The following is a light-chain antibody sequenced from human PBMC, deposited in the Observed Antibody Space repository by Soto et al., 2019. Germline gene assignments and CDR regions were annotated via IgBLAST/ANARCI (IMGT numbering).Light chain of an antibody. CDR2: DAS. CDR3: QQYSNWPLLYS. J-gene: IGKJ2*01. Sequence: EIVMTQSPATLSVSPGERATLSCRASQSVSSYLAWYQQKPGLPPRLLIYDASTRATGIPDRFSGSGSGTDFTRTISSLQSADFAVYYCQQYSNWPLLYSFGRGTKLEIK. V-gene: IGKV3-15*01. CDR1: QSVSSY.